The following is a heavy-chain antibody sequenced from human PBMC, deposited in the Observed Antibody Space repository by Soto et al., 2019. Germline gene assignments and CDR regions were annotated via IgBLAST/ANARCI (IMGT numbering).Heavy chain of an antibody. V-gene: IGHV3-23*01. CDR3: AKNGDFWSWGMDV. CDR2: ISSTGDGT. CDR1: GFTFSTYA. D-gene: IGHD3-3*01. J-gene: IGHJ6*02. Sequence: GGSLRLSCAASGFTFSTYAMTWVRQAPGKGLEWVSIISSTGDGTYYADSVKGRFTISRDNSQRTLNLQMNSLRAEDTAVYYCAKNGDFWSWGMDVWGQGTTVTVS.